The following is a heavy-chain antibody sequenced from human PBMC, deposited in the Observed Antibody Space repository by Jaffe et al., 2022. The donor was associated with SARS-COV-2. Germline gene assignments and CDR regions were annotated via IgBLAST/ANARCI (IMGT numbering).Heavy chain of an antibody. V-gene: IGHV3-13*01. D-gene: IGHD3-10*01. Sequence: EVQLVESGGDFVRPGGSLRLSCAASGFIFSTYDMHWVRQGAGESLEWVSGIGAAGDTYYSDSVKGRFIISRDDAKNSLYLEMNSLRAGDTAVYYCARAPYYYGMGTHLDLRGQGTPVTVSS. J-gene: IGHJ5*02. CDR2: IGAAGDT. CDR1: GFIFSTYD. CDR3: ARAPYYYGMGTHLDL.